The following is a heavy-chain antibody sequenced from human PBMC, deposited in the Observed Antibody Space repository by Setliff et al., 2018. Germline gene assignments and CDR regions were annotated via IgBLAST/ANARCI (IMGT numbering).Heavy chain of an antibody. CDR2: INPKSGVT. CDR1: GYSFSDFY. CDR3: ARDGISWLNWLDP. Sequence: ASVKVSCKASGYSFSDFYIHWVRQVPGRGPEWMGSINPKSGVTRYVQKFRGRVTITRDTSISIAYMELSSLRSDDTAVYYCARDGISWLNWLDPWGQGTPVTVSS. D-gene: IGHD6-13*01. J-gene: IGHJ5*02. V-gene: IGHV1-2*02.